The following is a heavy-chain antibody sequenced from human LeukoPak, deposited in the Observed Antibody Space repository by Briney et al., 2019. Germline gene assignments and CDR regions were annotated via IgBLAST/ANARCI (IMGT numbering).Heavy chain of an antibody. J-gene: IGHJ4*02. V-gene: IGHV3-30*18. CDR1: GFTFSSYG. D-gene: IGHD2-15*01. CDR3: ANGLFGVAAAEFDY. Sequence: GGSLRLSCAASGFTFSSYGMHWVRQAPGKGLEWVAVISYDGSNKYYADSVKGRFTISRDNSKSTLYLQMNSLRAEDTAVYYCANGLFGVAAAEFDYWGRGTLVTVSS. CDR2: ISYDGSNK.